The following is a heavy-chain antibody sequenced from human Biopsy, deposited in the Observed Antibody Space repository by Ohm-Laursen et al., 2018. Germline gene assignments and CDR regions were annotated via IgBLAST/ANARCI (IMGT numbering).Heavy chain of an antibody. Sequence: TLSLTCSVSGASMTDYFWSWIWQPAGKGLEWIGRAYPSGTTYYNPSLKGRVTISIDASKNQFSLKLTSVTAADTAVYCCARDKITYCTSTSCDYFGMDVWGQGTTVTVSS. D-gene: IGHD2-2*01. J-gene: IGHJ6*02. CDR3: ARDKITYCTSTSCDYFGMDV. V-gene: IGHV4-4*07. CDR1: GASMTDYF. CDR2: AYPSGTT.